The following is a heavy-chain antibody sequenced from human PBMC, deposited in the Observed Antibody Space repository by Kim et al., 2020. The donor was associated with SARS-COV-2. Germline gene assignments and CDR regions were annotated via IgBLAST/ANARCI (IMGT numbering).Heavy chain of an antibody. CDR2: TT. Sequence: TTYYNPSLKSRRSISVDTSKNQFSLNLYSVTAADTAVYYCVRSNGPFDIWGQGTMVTVS. CDR3: VRSNGPFDI. J-gene: IGHJ3*02. V-gene: IGHV4-39*01.